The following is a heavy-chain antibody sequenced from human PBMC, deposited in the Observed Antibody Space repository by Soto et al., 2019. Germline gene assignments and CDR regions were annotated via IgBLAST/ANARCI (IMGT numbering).Heavy chain of an antibody. Sequence: EVQLVECGGGLAQPGGSLRLSCAASGFTVSSNHMSWVRQAPGKGLECVSVIYTGGTTNYADSVKGRFTISRDNSKNTLYLQMNSLRAEDTAVYYCARDSDHRYCSGGSCYSDYWGQGILVTVSS. D-gene: IGHD2-15*01. J-gene: IGHJ4*02. CDR2: IYTGGTT. CDR3: ARDSDHRYCSGGSCYSDY. V-gene: IGHV3-66*01. CDR1: GFTVSSNH.